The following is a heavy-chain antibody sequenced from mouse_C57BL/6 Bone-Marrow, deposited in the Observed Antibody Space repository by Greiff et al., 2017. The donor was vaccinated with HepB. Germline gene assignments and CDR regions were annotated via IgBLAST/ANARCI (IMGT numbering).Heavy chain of an antibody. CDR1: GYTFTEYT. CDR2: FYPGSGSI. D-gene: IGHD2-2*01. CDR3: ARHEDRPMVTTDGLWFAY. Sequence: QVQLQQSGAELVKPGPSVKLSCKASGYTFTEYTIHWVKQRSGQGLEWIGWFYPGSGSIKYNEKFKDKATLTADKSSSTVYMELSRLTSEDSAVYFCARHEDRPMVTTDGLWFAYWGQGTLVTVSA. V-gene: IGHV1-62-2*01. J-gene: IGHJ3*01.